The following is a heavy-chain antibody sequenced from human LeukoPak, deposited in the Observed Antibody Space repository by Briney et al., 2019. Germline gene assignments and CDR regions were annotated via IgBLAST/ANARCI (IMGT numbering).Heavy chain of an antibody. J-gene: IGHJ4*02. CDR3: ARVLLGSSGWYYFDY. CDR1: GGSISSYY. CDR2: IYYSGST. Sequence: PSETLSLTCTVSGGSISSYYWSWIRQPPGKGLEWIGYIYYSGSTNYNPSLKSRVTISVDTSKNQFSLKLSSVTAADTAVYYCARVLLGSSGWYYFDYWGQGTLVTVSS. D-gene: IGHD6-19*01. V-gene: IGHV4-59*01.